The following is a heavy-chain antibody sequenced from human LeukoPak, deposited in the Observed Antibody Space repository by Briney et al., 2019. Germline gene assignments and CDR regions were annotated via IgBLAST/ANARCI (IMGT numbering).Heavy chain of an antibody. Sequence: GGSLRLSCAASGFTFSSYSMNWVRQAPGQGLEWVSSISSSSSYIYYADSVKGRFTISRDNAKNSLYLQMNSLRAEDTAVYYCAGAPRPSQGWGQGTLVTVSS. CDR1: GFTFSSYS. CDR3: AGAPRPSQG. CDR2: ISSSSSYI. V-gene: IGHV3-21*01. J-gene: IGHJ4*02.